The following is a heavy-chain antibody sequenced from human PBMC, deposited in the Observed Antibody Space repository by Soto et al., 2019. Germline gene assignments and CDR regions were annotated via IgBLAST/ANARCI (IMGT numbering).Heavy chain of an antibody. D-gene: IGHD6-13*01. CDR1: GYSFTSYW. CDR3: VRLGEGYSSSSYFDY. CDR2: IYPGDSDT. Sequence: GESLKISCKGSGYSFTSYWIGWVRQMPGKGLEWMGIIYPGDSDTRYSPSFQGQVTISADKSISTAYLQWSSLKASDTAMYYCVRLGEGYSSSSYFDYWGQGTLVTVSS. V-gene: IGHV5-51*01. J-gene: IGHJ4*02.